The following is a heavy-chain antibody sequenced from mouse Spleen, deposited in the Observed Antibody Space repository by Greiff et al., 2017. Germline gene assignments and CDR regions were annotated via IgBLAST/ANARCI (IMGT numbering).Heavy chain of an antibody. CDR1: GYSITSDYA. Sequence: EVKLVESGPGLVKPSQSLSLTCTVTGYSITSDYAWNWIRQFPGNKLEWMGYISYSGSTSYNPSLKSRISITRDTSKNQFFLQLNSVTTEDTATYYCARYGYDGIYAMDYWGQGTSVTVSS. J-gene: IGHJ4*01. V-gene: IGHV3-2*02. CDR2: ISYSGST. D-gene: IGHD2-14*01. CDR3: ARYGYDGIYAMDY.